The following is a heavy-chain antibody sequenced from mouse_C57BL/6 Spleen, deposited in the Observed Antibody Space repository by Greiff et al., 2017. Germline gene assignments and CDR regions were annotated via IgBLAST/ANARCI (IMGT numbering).Heavy chain of an antibody. CDR2: INPSTGGT. D-gene: IGHD1-1*01. CDR3: VYYYGSSYRYFDV. V-gene: IGHV1-42*01. CDR1: GYSFTGYY. J-gene: IGHJ1*03. Sequence: EVQLQQSGPELVKPGASVKISCKASGYSFTGYYMNWVKQSPEKSLEWIGEINPSTGGTTYNQKFKAKATLTVDKSSSTAYMQLKSLTSEDSAVYYCVYYYGSSYRYFDVWGTGTTVTVSS.